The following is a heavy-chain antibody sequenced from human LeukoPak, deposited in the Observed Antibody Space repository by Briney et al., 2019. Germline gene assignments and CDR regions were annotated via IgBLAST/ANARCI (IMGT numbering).Heavy chain of an antibody. V-gene: IGHV4-31*03. CDR2: IYYSGST. Sequence: SETLSLTCTVSGGSISSGGYYWSWIRQHPGKGLEWIGYIYYSGSTYYNPSLKSRVTISVDTSKNQFSLKLSSVTAADTAVYYCARDHIVVVIANRYYYGMDVWGQGTMVTVSS. D-gene: IGHD2-21*01. CDR3: ARDHIVVVIANRYYYGMDV. J-gene: IGHJ6*02. CDR1: GGSISSGGYY.